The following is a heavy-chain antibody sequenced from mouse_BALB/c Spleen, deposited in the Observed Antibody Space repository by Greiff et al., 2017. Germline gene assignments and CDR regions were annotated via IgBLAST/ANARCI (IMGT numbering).Heavy chain of an antibody. J-gene: IGHJ3*01. CDR3: ARDRDYGGSSWFAY. CDR2: ISDGGSYT. V-gene: IGHV5-4*02. CDR1: GFTFSDYY. Sequence: EVQVVESGGGLVKPGGSLKLSCAASGFTFSDYYMYWVRQTPEKRLEWVATISDGGSYTYYPDSVKGRFTISRDNAKNNLYLQMSSLKSEDTAMYYCARDRDYGGSSWFAYWGQGTLVTVSA. D-gene: IGHD1-1*01.